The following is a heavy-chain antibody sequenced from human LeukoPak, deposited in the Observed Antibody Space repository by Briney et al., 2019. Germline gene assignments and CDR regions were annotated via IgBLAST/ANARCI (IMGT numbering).Heavy chain of an antibody. J-gene: IGHJ4*02. CDR2: ISGATYRT. Sequence: GGSLRLSCGASGLNFSGYAMSWVRQAPGKGLQWVSAISGATYRTYYADSVRGRFTISRDISKDTLYLQMNNLRAEDTAIYYCAKDTFVELSYLHHWGQGTLVTVSS. V-gene: IGHV3-23*01. D-gene: IGHD1-26*01. CDR1: GLNFSGYA. CDR3: AKDTFVELSYLHH.